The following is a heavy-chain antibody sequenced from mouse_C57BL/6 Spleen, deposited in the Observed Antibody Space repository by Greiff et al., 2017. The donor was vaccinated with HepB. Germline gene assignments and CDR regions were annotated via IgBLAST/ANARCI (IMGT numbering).Heavy chain of an antibody. Sequence: VQLQQPGAELVRPGSSVKLSCKASGYTFTSYWMDWVKQRPGQGLEWIGNIYPSDSETHYNQKFKDKATLTVDKSSSTAYMQLSSLTSEDSAVYYWASYYYGSSPYWYFDVWGTGTTVTVSS. V-gene: IGHV1-61*01. CDR1: GYTFTSYW. J-gene: IGHJ1*03. D-gene: IGHD1-1*01. CDR2: IYPSDSET. CDR3: ASYYYGSSPYWYFDV.